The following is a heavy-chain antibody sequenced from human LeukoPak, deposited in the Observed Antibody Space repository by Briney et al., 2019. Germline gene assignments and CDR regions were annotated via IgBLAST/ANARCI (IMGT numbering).Heavy chain of an antibody. J-gene: IGHJ4*02. Sequence: PGRSLRLSCAASGFRFSSYGMHWVRQAPGQGLEWMGWINPNSGGTNYAQKFHGRVTMTRDTSISTAYMELSRLRSDDTAVYYCARGEITSGGVIVVFDYWGQGTLVTVSS. CDR1: GFRFSSYG. CDR2: INPNSGGT. V-gene: IGHV1-2*02. CDR3: ARGEITSGGVIVVFDY. D-gene: IGHD3-16*02.